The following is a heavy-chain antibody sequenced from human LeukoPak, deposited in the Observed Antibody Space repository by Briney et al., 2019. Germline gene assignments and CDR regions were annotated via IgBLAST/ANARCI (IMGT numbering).Heavy chain of an antibody. CDR2: IYYSGST. CDR1: GGSFSNNY. J-gene: IGHJ5*02. D-gene: IGHD2-2*02. CDR3: ARATYPNWFDP. Sequence: PSETLSLTCAVYGGSFSNNYWSWIRQPPGKGLEWIGSIYYSGSTYYNPSLKSRVTISVDTSKNQFSLKLSSVTAADTAVYYCARATYPNWFDPWGQGTLVTVSS. V-gene: IGHV4-34*01.